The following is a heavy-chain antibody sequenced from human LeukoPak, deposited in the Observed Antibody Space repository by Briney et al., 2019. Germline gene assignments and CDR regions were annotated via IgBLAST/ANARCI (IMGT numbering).Heavy chain of an antibody. D-gene: IGHD6-6*01. V-gene: IGHV4-39*07. CDR3: ASVYSSSSPLFDY. J-gene: IGHJ4*02. CDR2: IYYSGST. CDR1: GGSISSSSYY. Sequence: PSETLSLTCTVSGGSISSSSYYWGWIRQPPGKGLEWIGSIYYSGSTYYNPSLKSRVTISVDTSKNQFSLKLSSVTAADTAVYYCASVYSSSSPLFDYWGRGTLVTVSS.